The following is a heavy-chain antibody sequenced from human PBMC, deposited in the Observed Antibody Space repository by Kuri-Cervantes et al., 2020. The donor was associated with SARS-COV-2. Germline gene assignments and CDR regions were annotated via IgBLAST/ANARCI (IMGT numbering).Heavy chain of an antibody. Sequence: GSLRLSCTVSGGSISSSSYYWGWIRQPPGKGLEWIGTIYYSGSSNYNPSLKSRVTISVDTSKNQFSLKLSSVTAADTAVYYCASASTGGKYYYYYYGMDVWGQGTMVTVSS. J-gene: IGHJ6*02. D-gene: IGHD3-16*01. V-gene: IGHV4-39*01. CDR2: IYYSGSS. CDR1: GGSISSSSYY. CDR3: ASASTGGKYYYYYYGMDV.